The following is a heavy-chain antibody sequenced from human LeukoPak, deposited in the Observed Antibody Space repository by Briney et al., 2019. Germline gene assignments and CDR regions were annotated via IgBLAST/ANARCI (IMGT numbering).Heavy chain of an antibody. D-gene: IGHD6-19*01. Sequence: GGSLRLSCAASGFTFSSYEMNWVRQAPGKGLEWVSYISSSGSTIYYADSVKGRFTISRDNAKNSLYLQMNSLRAEDTAVYYCARDPGIAVAAIDAFDIWVQGTMVTVSS. V-gene: IGHV3-48*03. J-gene: IGHJ3*02. CDR1: GFTFSSYE. CDR3: ARDPGIAVAAIDAFDI. CDR2: ISSSGSTI.